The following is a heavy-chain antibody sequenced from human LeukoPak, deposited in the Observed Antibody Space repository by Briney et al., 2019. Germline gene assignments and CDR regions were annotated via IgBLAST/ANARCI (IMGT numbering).Heavy chain of an antibody. Sequence: PGGSLRLSCAASGFTFSSYEMNWVRQAPGEGLEWVSFISNNGDTITYVDSVKGRFTISRDNAKNSLYLQMNSLRAEDTAVYYCARWYCSSTNCQSYYYGMDVWGQGATVTVSS. CDR2: ISNNGDTI. V-gene: IGHV3-48*03. D-gene: IGHD2-2*01. CDR3: ARWYCSSTNCQSYYYGMDV. CDR1: GFTFSSYE. J-gene: IGHJ6*02.